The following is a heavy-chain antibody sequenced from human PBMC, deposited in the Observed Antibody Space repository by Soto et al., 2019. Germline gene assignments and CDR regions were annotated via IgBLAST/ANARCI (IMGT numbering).Heavy chain of an antibody. CDR3: ARGIHEAYCGGDCSHPSDWYFDL. CDR1: GFTFSDYY. D-gene: IGHD2-21*02. J-gene: IGHJ2*01. Sequence: QVQLVESGGGLVKPGGSLRLSCAASGFTFSDYYMSWIRQAPGKGLEWVSYISSSGSTIYYADSVKGRFTISRDNAKNSLYLQMNSLSAEDTAVYYCARGIHEAYCGGDCSHPSDWYFDLWGRGTLVTVSS. CDR2: ISSSGSTI. V-gene: IGHV3-11*01.